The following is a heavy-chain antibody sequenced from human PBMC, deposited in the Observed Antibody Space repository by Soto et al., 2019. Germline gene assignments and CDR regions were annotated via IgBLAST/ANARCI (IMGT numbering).Heavy chain of an antibody. D-gene: IGHD3-10*01. Sequence: SSETLSLTCSVSGCSISSSSYYCGWIRQPPGKGLEWIGSIYYSGTTYYNPSLKSRVTISLDTSKNQFSLKLSSVTAADTAVYYCARHGAFYYGSGKTFDYWGPGTLVTVSS. CDR2: IYYSGTT. V-gene: IGHV4-39*01. CDR1: GCSISSSSYY. CDR3: ARHGAFYYGSGKTFDY. J-gene: IGHJ4*02.